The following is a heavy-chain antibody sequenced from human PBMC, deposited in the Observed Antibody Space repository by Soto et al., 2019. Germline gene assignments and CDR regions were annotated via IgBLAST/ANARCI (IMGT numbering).Heavy chain of an antibody. CDR2: IYYSGRT. CDR3: ARYAGDYGGANLDY. J-gene: IGHJ4*02. V-gene: IGHV4-31*03. Sequence: SETLSLTGSVSGGSISSGGYYWSWIRQHPGKGLEWIGNIYYSGRTYYKPSLKSRTIISVDMTKNHFSLRLRSVTVADTAVYYCARYAGDYGGANLDYCGQGTPVTGS. D-gene: IGHD4-17*01. CDR1: GGSISSGGYY.